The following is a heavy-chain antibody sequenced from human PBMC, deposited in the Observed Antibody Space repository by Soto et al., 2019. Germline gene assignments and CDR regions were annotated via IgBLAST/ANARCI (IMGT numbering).Heavy chain of an antibody. J-gene: IGHJ4*02. Sequence: GGSLRLSCAASGFTFSSYAMSWVRQAPGKGLEWVSAISGSGGSTYYADSVKGRFTISRDNSKNTLYLQMNSLRAEDTAVYYCAKETVGMVRGVNHFDYWGQGTLVTVSS. V-gene: IGHV3-23*01. CDR2: ISGSGGST. D-gene: IGHD3-10*01. CDR1: GFTFSSYA. CDR3: AKETVGMVRGVNHFDY.